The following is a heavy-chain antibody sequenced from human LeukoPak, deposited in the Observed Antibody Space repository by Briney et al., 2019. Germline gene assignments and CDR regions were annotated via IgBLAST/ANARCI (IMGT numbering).Heavy chain of an antibody. V-gene: IGHV1-8*01. CDR1: GYTFTSYD. Sequence: ASVKVSCKASGYTFTSYDINWVRQATGQGLEWMGWMNPNSGNTGYAQKFQGRVTMTRNTSISTAYMELSSLRSEDTAVYYCAGCYCFSEGRGMDVWGQGTTVTVSS. J-gene: IGHJ6*02. D-gene: IGHD2-15*01. CDR3: AGCYCFSEGRGMDV. CDR2: MNPNSGNT.